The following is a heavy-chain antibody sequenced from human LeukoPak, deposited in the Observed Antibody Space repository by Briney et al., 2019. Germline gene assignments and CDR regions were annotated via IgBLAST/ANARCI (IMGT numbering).Heavy chain of an antibody. J-gene: IGHJ4*02. V-gene: IGHV4-39*01. Sequence: SETLSLTCTVSGGSISSSSYYWGWIRQPPGTGLEWIGSIYYSGSTYYNPSLKSRVTISVDTSKNQFSLKLSSVTAADTAVYYSARHVRDSSGRAADYWGQGTLVTVSS. D-gene: IGHD6-19*01. CDR1: GGSISSSSYY. CDR2: IYYSGST. CDR3: ARHVRDSSGRAADY.